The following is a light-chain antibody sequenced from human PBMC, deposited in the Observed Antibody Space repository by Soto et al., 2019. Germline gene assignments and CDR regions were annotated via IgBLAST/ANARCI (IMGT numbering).Light chain of an antibody. CDR2: DAS. CDR3: QQRSIWRLNT. J-gene: IGKJ2*01. Sequence: EIVLTQSPATLSLSSGERATFSCRASQSVGSYLAWYQQKPGQPPSLLIYDASNRATGIPARFSGSGSGTDFTVTISSRGPGDVAAYEWQQRSIWRLNTFGLGTKVQIK. V-gene: IGKV3-11*01. CDR1: QSVGSY.